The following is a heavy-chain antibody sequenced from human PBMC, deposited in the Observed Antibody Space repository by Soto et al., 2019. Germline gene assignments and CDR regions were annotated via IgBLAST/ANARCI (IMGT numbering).Heavy chain of an antibody. D-gene: IGHD1-26*01. CDR1: GYNFNSYT. V-gene: IGHV1-18*01. CDR3: ARVVGALGHWFDP. J-gene: IGHJ5*02. Sequence: QVQLVQSGAEVKKPGASVKVSCKASGYNFNSYTISWVRQAPGRGLEWMGRISAYNGNTNYAQKLPGRVTMTTDTSTTTAYMELRSLRSAATPVYHCARVVGALGHWFDPWGQGTLVTVSS. CDR2: ISAYNGNT.